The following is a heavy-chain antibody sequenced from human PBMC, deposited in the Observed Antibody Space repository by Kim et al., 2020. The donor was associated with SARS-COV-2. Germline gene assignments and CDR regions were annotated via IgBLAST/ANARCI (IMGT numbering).Heavy chain of an antibody. J-gene: IGHJ6*02. V-gene: IGHV3-7*01. Sequence: DSVKGRFTISRDNAKNSLYLQMNSLRAEDTAVYYCARLPGVAAGDYGMDVWGQGTTVTVSS. CDR3: ARLPGVAAGDYGMDV. D-gene: IGHD2-15*01.